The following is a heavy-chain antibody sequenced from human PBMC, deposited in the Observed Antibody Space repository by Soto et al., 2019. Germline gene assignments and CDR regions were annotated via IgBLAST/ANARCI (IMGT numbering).Heavy chain of an antibody. V-gene: IGHV3-23*01. CDR1: GLTSSSLA. CDR3: ASAKYASSRYDAFDT. D-gene: IGHD3-22*01. CDR2: VGGSDGRT. Sequence: PGGSLRLYRVVSGLTSSSLAMSSFRSAPGKGIEWVSRVGGSDGRTFYADSVKCRFTISRAKYKQTLYLQMNSLRGEDTAAYYCASAKYASSRYDAFDTLGQGTTFTVS. J-gene: IGHJ3*02.